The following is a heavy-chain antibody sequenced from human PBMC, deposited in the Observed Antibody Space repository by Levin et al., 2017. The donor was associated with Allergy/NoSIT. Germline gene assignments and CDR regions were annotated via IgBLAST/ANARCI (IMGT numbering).Heavy chain of an antibody. J-gene: IGHJ3*01. CDR1: GFSFSSYA. CDR3: AKDPNGDYMGAFDF. V-gene: IGHV3-23*01. D-gene: IGHD4-17*01. Sequence: GGSLRLSCADSGFSFSSYAMTWVRQAPGKGLEWVSIIRAGGGSTNYADSVKGRFIISRDNSKNTLYLQMNSLRAEDTAVYYGAKDPNGDYMGAFDFWGQGTVVTVSS. CDR2: IRAGGGST.